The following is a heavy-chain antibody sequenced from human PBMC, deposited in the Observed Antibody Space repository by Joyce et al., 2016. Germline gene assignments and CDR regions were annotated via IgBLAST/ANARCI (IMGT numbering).Heavy chain of an antibody. CDR1: GIIFSNKE. V-gene: IGHV3-48*03. Sequence: EVQLVESGGGLVQPGGYLRLSGAASGIIFSNKEMNWVRQAPGKGLEWVSSINSDDSSIHYADSVRGRFTISRDNARNSLYLEMNSLRVEDTAIYYCTTPSCANWGQGSLVTVSS. D-gene: IGHD2-2*01. J-gene: IGHJ4*02. CDR2: INSDDSSI. CDR3: TTPSCAN.